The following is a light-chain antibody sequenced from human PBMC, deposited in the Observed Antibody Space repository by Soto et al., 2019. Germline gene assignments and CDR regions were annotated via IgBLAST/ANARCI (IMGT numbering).Light chain of an antibody. Sequence: DIQLTQSPSFLSASVGDRVTITCRASQGISSYFAWYQQKPGKAPKLLIYAVSTLKSGVPSRFSGSASGTEFTLTISRLQPEDFATYCCQQLNSYRLTFGGGTKVEIK. CDR2: AVS. CDR3: QQLNSYRLT. V-gene: IGKV1-9*01. CDR1: QGISSY. J-gene: IGKJ4*01.